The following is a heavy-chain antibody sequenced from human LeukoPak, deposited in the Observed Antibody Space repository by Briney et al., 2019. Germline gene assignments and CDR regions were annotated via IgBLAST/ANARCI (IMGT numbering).Heavy chain of an antibody. CDR2: FNPNSGGT. CDR1: GYTFTAYY. J-gene: IGHJ4*02. D-gene: IGHD3-10*01. V-gene: IGHV1-2*02. Sequence: ASVKVSCKASGYTFTAYYIHWVRQAPGQGLEWMGWFNPNSGGTNYAQKFQGRVTMTRDTSTSTVYMELSSLRSEDTAVYYCARDSGMVRGTVDYWGQGTLVTVSS. CDR3: ARDSGMVRGTVDY.